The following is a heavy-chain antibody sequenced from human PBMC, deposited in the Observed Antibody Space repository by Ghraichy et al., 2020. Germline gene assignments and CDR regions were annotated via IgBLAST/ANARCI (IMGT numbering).Heavy chain of an antibody. D-gene: IGHD4-23*01. CDR1: GFTFSSYA. V-gene: IGHV3-30*04. J-gene: IGHJ4*02. CDR2: ISNDGSNK. CDR3: ASYLPLGYGDYGGIDY. Sequence: GGSLRLSCAASGFTFSSYAMHWVRQAPGKGLEWVAVISNDGSNKYYADSVKGRFTISRDNSKNTLYLQMNSLRAEDTAVYYCASYLPLGYGDYGGIDYWGQRTRVIVSS.